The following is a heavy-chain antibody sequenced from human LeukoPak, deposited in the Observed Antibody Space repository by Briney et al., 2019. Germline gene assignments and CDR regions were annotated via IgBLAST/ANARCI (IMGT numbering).Heavy chain of an antibody. CDR3: AKVDGVRAAPGRGRVDS. CDR2: ISGSGGST. Sequence: GGSLRLSCAASGFAFSSYVMTWVRQAPGKGLEWVSGISGSGGSTYDADSVKGRFTVSRDNSKSTLYLQLNSLRAEDTAVYYCAKVDGVRAAPGRGRVDSWGQGTLVTVSS. J-gene: IGHJ4*02. CDR1: GFAFSSYV. D-gene: IGHD6-13*01. V-gene: IGHV3-23*01.